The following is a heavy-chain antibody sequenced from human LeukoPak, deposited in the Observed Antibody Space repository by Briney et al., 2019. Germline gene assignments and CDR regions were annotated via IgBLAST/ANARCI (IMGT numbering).Heavy chain of an antibody. V-gene: IGHV4-4*02. CDR2: IYHSGST. Sequence: RSETLSLTCAVSGGSLSSSNWWSWVPPPPGKGLEWIGEIYHSGSTNYNPSLKSRVTISVDKSKNHFSLNLSSVTAADTAVYYCARDDSGTYAALDYWGQGTLVTVSS. CDR3: ARDDSGTYAALDY. J-gene: IGHJ4*02. D-gene: IGHD1-26*01. CDR1: GGSLSSSNW.